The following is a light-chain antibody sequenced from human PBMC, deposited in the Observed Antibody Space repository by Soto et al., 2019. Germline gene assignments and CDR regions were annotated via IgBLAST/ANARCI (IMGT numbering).Light chain of an antibody. J-gene: IGLJ1*01. V-gene: IGLV2-8*01. Sequence: QSALTQPPSASGSPGQSVTISCTGTSTDVGGVYNFVSWFQQHPGRVPKLIIYEVNKRPSGVPDRFSGSRSGNTASLTVSGLQADDEADYYCSSFGGSNNVVFGSGTKVTVL. CDR1: STDVGGVYNF. CDR2: EVN. CDR3: SSFGGSNNVV.